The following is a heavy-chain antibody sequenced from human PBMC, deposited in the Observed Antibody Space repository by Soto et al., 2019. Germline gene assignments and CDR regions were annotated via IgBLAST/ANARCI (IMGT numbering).Heavy chain of an antibody. V-gene: IGHV3-15*07. D-gene: IGHD6-13*01. CDR3: TTHSSSWYRYGMDV. CDR1: GFTFSNAW. Sequence: GGSLRLSCAASGFTFSNAWMNWVRQAPGKGLEWVGRIKSKTDGGTTDYAAPVKGRFTISRDDSKNTLYLQMNSLKTEDTAVYYCTTHSSSWYRYGMDVWGQGTTVTVSS. CDR2: IKSKTDGGTT. J-gene: IGHJ6*02.